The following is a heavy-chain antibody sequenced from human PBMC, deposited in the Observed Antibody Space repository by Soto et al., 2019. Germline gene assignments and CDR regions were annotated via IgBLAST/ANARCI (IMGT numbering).Heavy chain of an antibody. J-gene: IGHJ4*02. CDR2: ISGSGGST. D-gene: IGHD6-19*01. V-gene: IGHV3-23*01. CDR3: AKAFSGYSSGWQKVFDY. Sequence: GGSLRLSCAASGFTFSSYAMSWVRQAPGKGLEWVSAISGSGGSTYYADSVKGRFTISRDNSKNTLYLQMNSLRAEDTAVYYCAKAFSGYSSGWQKVFDYWGQGTLVTVSS. CDR1: GFTFSSYA.